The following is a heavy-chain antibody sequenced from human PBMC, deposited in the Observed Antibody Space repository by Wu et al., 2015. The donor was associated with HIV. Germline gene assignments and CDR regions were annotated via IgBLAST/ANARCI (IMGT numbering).Heavy chain of an antibody. D-gene: IGHD6-13*01. V-gene: IGHV1-2*02. J-gene: IGHJ3*01. CDR1: GYTFTGYY. CDR2: INPNSGDT. CDR3: ARGGGIAAAGLDAFDV. Sequence: QVQLVQSGAEVKKPGASVKVSCKASGYTFTGYYMHWVRQAPGQGLEWMGWINPNSGDTNSAQKFQGRVTMTKDTSISTAYMELSRLRSDDTAVYYCARGGGIAAAGLDAFDVWGQGTMGHRLF.